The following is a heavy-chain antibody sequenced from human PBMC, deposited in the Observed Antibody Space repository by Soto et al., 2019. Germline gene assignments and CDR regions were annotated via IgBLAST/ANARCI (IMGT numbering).Heavy chain of an antibody. V-gene: IGHV5-51*01. CDR3: ARAGPNYYDSSGYYYPSNWFDP. D-gene: IGHD3-22*01. J-gene: IGHJ5*02. CDR2: IYPGDSDT. Sequence: GESLKISCKGSGYSFTSYWIGWVRQMPGKGLEWMGIIYPGDSDTRYSPSFQGQVPISAAKSISTAYLQWSSLTASDTAMYYCARAGPNYYDSSGYYYPSNWFDPWGQGTLVTVSS. CDR1: GYSFTSYW.